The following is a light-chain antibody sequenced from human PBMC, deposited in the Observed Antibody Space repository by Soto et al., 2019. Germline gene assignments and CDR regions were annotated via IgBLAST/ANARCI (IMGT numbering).Light chain of an antibody. CDR3: TSYTLRSTVV. V-gene: IGLV2-14*01. CDR1: SSDVGGYKY. J-gene: IGLJ3*02. CDR2: EVS. Sequence: QSALTQPASVSGSPGQSITISCTGTSSDVGGYKYVSWYQQHPGKVPKLIIYEVSNRPSGVSDRFSGSKSENTASLTISGLQSEDEADYYCTSYTLRSTVVFGGGTTLTVL.